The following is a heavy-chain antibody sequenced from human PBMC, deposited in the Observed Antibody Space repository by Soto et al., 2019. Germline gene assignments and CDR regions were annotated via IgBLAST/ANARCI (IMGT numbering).Heavy chain of an antibody. CDR3: AKDLGIAAPHAFNYYGMDV. Sequence: GESLKISCAASGFTFSSYGMHWVRQAPGKGLEWVAVISYDGSNKYYADSVKGRFTISRDNSKNTLYLQMNSLRAEDTAVYYCAKDLGIAAPHAFNYYGMDVWGQGTTVTVSS. CDR1: GFTFSSYG. V-gene: IGHV3-30*18. D-gene: IGHD6-6*01. J-gene: IGHJ6*02. CDR2: ISYDGSNK.